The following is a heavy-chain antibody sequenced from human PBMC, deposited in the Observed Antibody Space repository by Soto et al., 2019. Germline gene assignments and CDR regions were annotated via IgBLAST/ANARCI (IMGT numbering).Heavy chain of an antibody. CDR2: IYYSAST. J-gene: IGHJ6*02. V-gene: IGHV4-30-4*01. CDR1: GGSISGGDYH. D-gene: IGHD2-8*02. CDR3: ARDSRTPSGGMDV. Sequence: QVQLQESGPGLVMPSQTLSLTCTVSGGSISGGDYHWTWIRQTPEKGLEWIGAIYYSASTYYNPSLVSRMRMSIDTSKNHFSLKLTSLTATDTAVYYCARDSRTPSGGMDVWGQGTTVTVSS.